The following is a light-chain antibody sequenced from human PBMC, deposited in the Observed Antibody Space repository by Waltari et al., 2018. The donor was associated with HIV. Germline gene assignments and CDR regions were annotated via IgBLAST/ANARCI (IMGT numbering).Light chain of an antibody. Sequence: DIQMTQSPSSLPASVGDRVTITCQASQDISNYVNWYQQKPGKAPKVLIYDASNLSEGVPSRFSGSGSGTDFTFTINSVQPEDIASYFCQQYDTLPFTFGRETKVDI. CDR1: QDISNY. J-gene: IGKJ4*01. V-gene: IGKV1-33*01. CDR2: DAS. CDR3: QQYDTLPFT.